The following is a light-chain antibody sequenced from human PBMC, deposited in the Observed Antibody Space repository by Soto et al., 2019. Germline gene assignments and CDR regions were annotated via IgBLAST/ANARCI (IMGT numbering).Light chain of an antibody. V-gene: IGKV4-1*01. J-gene: IGKJ1*01. Sequence: DIVMTQSPDSLAVSLRERATINCKSSQSVLYSPNNKNYLAWYQHKPGQPPKLLIYWASTRESGVPDRFSGIVSGTDFNLTITRLQAEDGAVYEGLQSYATPQTFCPGTKVDIK. CDR3: LQSYATPQT. CDR2: WAS. CDR1: QSVLYSPNNKNY.